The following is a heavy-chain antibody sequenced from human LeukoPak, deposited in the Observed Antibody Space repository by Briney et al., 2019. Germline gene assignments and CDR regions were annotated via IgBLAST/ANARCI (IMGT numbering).Heavy chain of an antibody. D-gene: IGHD1-26*01. CDR3: ARDDGWELRRSDY. CDR2: ISAYNGNT. CDR1: GCTFTGYY. J-gene: IGHJ4*02. Sequence: ASVKVSCKASGCTFTGYYMHWVRQAPGQGLEWMGWISAYNGNTNYAQKLQGRVTMTTDTSTSTAYMELRSLRSDDTAVYYCARDDGWELRRSDYWGQGTLVTVSS. V-gene: IGHV1-18*04.